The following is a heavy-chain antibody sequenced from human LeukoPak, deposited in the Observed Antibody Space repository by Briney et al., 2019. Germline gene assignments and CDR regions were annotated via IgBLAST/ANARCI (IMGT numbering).Heavy chain of an antibody. V-gene: IGHV3-66*01. Sequence: GGSLRLSCAASGLTVSSNYMSWVRQAPGKGLECVSVIYSGGRTYYADSVKGRFTISRDNSKNTLYLQMNSLRAEDTAVYYCASIVAAGKGYFGYWGQGTLVTVSS. CDR2: IYSGGRT. CDR1: GLTVSSNY. CDR3: ASIVAAGKGYFGY. J-gene: IGHJ4*02. D-gene: IGHD6-13*01.